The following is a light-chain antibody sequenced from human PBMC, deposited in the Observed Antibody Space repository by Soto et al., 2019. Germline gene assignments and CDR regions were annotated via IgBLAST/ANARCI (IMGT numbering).Light chain of an antibody. CDR1: QNVNIN. V-gene: IGKV3-15*01. Sequence: EIMMTQSTDTLSVSPGERATLSCRASQNVNINLAWYQQKPGQAPRLLIYGASTRATGIPARFSGSGSGTEFTLTISSLQSGDFAVYYCQQYNNWPYTFGQGTKVEIK. CDR3: QQYNNWPYT. CDR2: GAS. J-gene: IGKJ2*01.